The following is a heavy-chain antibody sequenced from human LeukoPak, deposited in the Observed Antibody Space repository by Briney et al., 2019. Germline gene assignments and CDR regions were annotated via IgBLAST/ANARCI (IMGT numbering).Heavy chain of an antibody. CDR1: GGSISSGDYY. CDR3: AREGNTNRENWFDP. Sequence: PSETLSLTCTVSGGSISSGDYYWSWIRQPPGKGLEWIGYIYYSGSTYYNPSLKSRVTISVDTSKNQFSLRLSSVTAADTAVYYCAREGNTNRENWFDPWGQGTLVTVSS. CDR2: IYYSGST. V-gene: IGHV4-30-4*08. D-gene: IGHD2-2*01. J-gene: IGHJ5*02.